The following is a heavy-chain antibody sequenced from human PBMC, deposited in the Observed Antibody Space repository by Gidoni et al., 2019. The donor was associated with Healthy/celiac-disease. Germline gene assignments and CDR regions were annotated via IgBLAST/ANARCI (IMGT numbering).Heavy chain of an antibody. CDR3: ARVDTAMVGAFYYGMDV. D-gene: IGHD5-18*01. Sequence: EVQLVESGGGLVQPGGSLRPSCAASGFTFSSSSMNWVRQAPGKGLEWVSYISSSSSTIYYADSVKGRFTISRDNAKNSLYLQMNSLRAEDTAVYYCARVDTAMVGAFYYGMDVWGQGTTVTVSS. J-gene: IGHJ6*02. V-gene: IGHV3-48*01. CDR1: GFTFSSSS. CDR2: ISSSSSTI.